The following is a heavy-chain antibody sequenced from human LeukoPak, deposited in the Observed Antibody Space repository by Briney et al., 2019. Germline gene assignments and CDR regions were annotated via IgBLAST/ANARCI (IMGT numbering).Heavy chain of an antibody. CDR3: ARGTQWELRNFDH. CDR2: IYYSGST. V-gene: IGHV4-59*01. J-gene: IGHJ4*02. D-gene: IGHD1-26*01. Sequence: SETLSLTCTVSGGSISSYYWSWIRQPPGKGLEWIGYIYYSGSTNYNPSLKTRVTISVDTSKNQFSLKLSSVTAADTAVYYCARGTQWELRNFDHWGQGTLVTVSS. CDR1: GGSISSYY.